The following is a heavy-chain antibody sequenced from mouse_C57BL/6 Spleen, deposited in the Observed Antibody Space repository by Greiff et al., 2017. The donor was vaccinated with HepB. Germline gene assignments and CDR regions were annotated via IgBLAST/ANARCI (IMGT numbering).Heavy chain of an antibody. CDR3: TTNYGSSWYYFDY. V-gene: IGHV14-1*01. CDR1: GFNIKDYY. CDR2: IDPEDGDT. Sequence: VQLKESGAELVRPGASVKLSCTASGFNIKDYYMHWVKQRPEQGLEWIGRIDPEDGDTEYAPKFQGKATMTADTSSNTAYLQLSSLTSEDTAVYYCTTNYGSSWYYFDYWGQGTTLTVSS. J-gene: IGHJ2*01. D-gene: IGHD1-1*01.